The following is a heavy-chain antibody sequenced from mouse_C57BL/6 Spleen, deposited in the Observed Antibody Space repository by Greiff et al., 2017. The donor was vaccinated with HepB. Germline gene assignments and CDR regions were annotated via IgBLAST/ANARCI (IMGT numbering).Heavy chain of an antibody. Sequence: ESGPGLVKPSQSLSLTCSVTGYSITSGYYWNWIRQFPGNKLEWMGYISYDGSNNYNPSLKNRISITRDTSKNQFFLKLNSVTTEDTATYYCARGGGRRDWYFDVWGTGTTVTVSS. V-gene: IGHV3-6*01. J-gene: IGHJ1*03. CDR2: ISYDGSN. D-gene: IGHD2-12*01. CDR1: GYSITSGYY. CDR3: ARGGGRRDWYFDV.